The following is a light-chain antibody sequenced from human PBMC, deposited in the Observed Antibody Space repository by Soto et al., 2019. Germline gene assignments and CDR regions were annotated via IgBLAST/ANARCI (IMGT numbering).Light chain of an antibody. J-gene: IGKJ5*01. CDR2: AAS. CDR1: QDISSW. Sequence: DIQMTQSPSSLSASVGDRVTITCRASQDISSWLAWYQKKPGKAPKLLIYAASSLQSGVPSRFSGSGSGTDFTLTISSLQPEDFAVYYCQQYSSSPSITFGQGTRLETK. V-gene: IGKV1D-16*01. CDR3: QQYSSSPSIT.